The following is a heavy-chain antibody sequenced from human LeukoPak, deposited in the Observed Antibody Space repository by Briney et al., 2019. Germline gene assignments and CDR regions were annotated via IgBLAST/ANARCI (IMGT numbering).Heavy chain of an antibody. CDR3: ARDQEGLDY. V-gene: IGHV1-46*01. Sequence: GASVKVSCKASGYTFTSYYMHWVRQAPGQGLEWMGMIYPRDGSTSYAQKFQGRVTVTRDTSTSTVHMELSGLRSEDTAVYYCARDQEGLDYWGQGTLVTVSS. CDR2: IYPRDGST. J-gene: IGHJ4*02. CDR1: GYTFTSYY.